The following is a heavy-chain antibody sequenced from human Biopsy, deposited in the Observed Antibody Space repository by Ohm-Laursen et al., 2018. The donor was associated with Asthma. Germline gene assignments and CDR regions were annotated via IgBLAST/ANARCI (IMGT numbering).Heavy chain of an antibody. CDR3: ARTFHFWSPYHAEHYQL. Sequence: SLRLSCAASGFTFGDYWMSWVRQVPGKGLEWVANIKHDGSEKNHVDSLKGQFTTSRDNAKNSLYLQMNSLRAEDTAVYYCARTFHFWSPYHAEHYQLWGQGTLVTVSS. V-gene: IGHV3-7*01. D-gene: IGHD3-3*02. CDR1: GFTFGDYW. J-gene: IGHJ1*01. CDR2: IKHDGSEK.